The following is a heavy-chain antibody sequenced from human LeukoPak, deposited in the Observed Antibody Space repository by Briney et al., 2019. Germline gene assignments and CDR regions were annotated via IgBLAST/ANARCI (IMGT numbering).Heavy chain of an antibody. Sequence: SVKVSCKASGGTFSSYAISWVRQAPGQGLEWMGRIIPILGIANYAQKFQGRVTITADESTSTAYMELSSLRSEDTAVYYCARGTGGYSSGWYSDYWGQGTLVTVSS. J-gene: IGHJ4*02. D-gene: IGHD6-19*01. CDR2: IIPILGIA. V-gene: IGHV1-69*04. CDR3: ARGTGGYSSGWYSDY. CDR1: GGTFSSYA.